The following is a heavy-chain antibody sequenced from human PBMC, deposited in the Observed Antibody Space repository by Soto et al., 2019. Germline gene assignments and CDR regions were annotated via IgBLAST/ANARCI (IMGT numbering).Heavy chain of an antibody. J-gene: IGHJ4*02. D-gene: IGHD3-10*01. V-gene: IGHV3-30*18. CDR2: ISYDGSNK. CDR1: GFTFSSYG. CDR3: AKNGGSGSYSDY. Sequence: QVQLVGSGGGVVQPGRSLRLSCAASGFTFSSYGMHWVRQAPGKGLEWVAVISYDGSNKYYADSVKGRFTISRDNSKNTLYLQMNILRAEDTAVYYCAKNGGSGSYSDYWGQGTLVTVSS.